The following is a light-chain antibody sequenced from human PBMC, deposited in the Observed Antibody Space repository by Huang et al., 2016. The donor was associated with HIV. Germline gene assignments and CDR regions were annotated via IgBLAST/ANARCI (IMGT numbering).Light chain of an antibody. V-gene: IGKV1-33*01. Sequence: DIQMTQSPSSLSASIGDRVTITCRASRNSYSYLNWYTHRPGKAPKLLIYDAANLEVGVPSRFSGSGSGRNFTLIISSLQPEDFATYYCQQYDSLPRTFGPGTKV. J-gene: IGKJ3*01. CDR3: QQYDSLPRT. CDR1: RNSYSY. CDR2: DAA.